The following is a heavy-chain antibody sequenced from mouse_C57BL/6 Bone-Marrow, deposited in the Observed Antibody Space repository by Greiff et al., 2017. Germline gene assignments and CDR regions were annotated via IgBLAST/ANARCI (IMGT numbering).Heavy chain of an antibody. V-gene: IGHV2-2*01. J-gene: IGHJ3*01. CDR2: IWSGGST. CDR1: GFSLTSYG. Sequence: VQLQQSGPGLVQPSQSLSITCTVSGFSLTSYGVHWVRQSPGKGLEWLGVIWSGGSTDYNAAFISRLSISKENSKSQVFFKMNSLQADDTAIYYCARNSPSEAYWGQGTLVTVSA. CDR3: ARNSPSEAY.